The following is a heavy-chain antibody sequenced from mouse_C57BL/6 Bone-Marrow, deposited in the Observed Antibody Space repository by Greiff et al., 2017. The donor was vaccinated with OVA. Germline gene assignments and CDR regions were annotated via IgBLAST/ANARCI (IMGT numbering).Heavy chain of an antibody. CDR2: ISSGGDYI. CDR3: TRLLDAMDY. Sequence: EVKLMESGEGLVKPGGSLKLSCAASGFTFTSYAMSWVRQTPEKRLEWVAYISSGGDYIYYADTVKGRFTISRDNARNTLYLQMSSLKSEDTAMYYCTRLLDAMDYWGQGTSVTVSS. D-gene: IGHD2-1*01. V-gene: IGHV5-9-1*02. J-gene: IGHJ4*01. CDR1: GFTFTSYA.